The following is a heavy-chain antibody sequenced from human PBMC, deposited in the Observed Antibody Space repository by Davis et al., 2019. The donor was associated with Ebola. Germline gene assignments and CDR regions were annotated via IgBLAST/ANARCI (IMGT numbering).Heavy chain of an antibody. CDR3: AKDTHVDIVATIDY. CDR1: GFTFDDYA. J-gene: IGHJ4*02. D-gene: IGHD5-12*01. CDR2: ISWNSGSI. Sequence: SLKIFCAASGFTFDDYAMHWVRQAPGKGLEWVSGISWNSGSIGYADSVKGRFTISRDNAKNSLYLQMNSLRAEDTALYYCAKDTHVDIVATIDYWGQGTLVTVSS. V-gene: IGHV3-9*01.